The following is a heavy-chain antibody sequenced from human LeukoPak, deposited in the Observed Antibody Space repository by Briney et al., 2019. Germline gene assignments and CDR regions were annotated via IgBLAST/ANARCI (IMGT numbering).Heavy chain of an antibody. J-gene: IGHJ4*02. V-gene: IGHV3-21*01. CDR2: ISSSSSYI. D-gene: IGHD5-18*01. CDR3: ARAIPRGYSYGIDY. CDR1: GFTFSSYS. Sequence: GSLRLSCAASGFTFSSYSMNWVRQAPGKGLEWVSSISSSSSYIYYADSVKGRFTISRDNAKNSLYLQMNSLRAEDTAVYYCARAIPRGYSYGIDYWGQGTLVTVSS.